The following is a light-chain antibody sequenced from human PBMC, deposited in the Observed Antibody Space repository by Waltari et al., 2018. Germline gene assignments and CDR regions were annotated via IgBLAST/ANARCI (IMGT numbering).Light chain of an antibody. Sequence: DIQMTQFPATLSASVGDRVTITCRASQSISDWLAWFQQKPGKAPKVLICKASTLHTGVPSRFSGSGSGSEFTLTINSLQADDFATYFCQQYDAYPYTFGQGTKLEI. J-gene: IGKJ2*01. CDR1: QSISDW. V-gene: IGKV1-5*03. CDR3: QQYDAYPYT. CDR2: KAS.